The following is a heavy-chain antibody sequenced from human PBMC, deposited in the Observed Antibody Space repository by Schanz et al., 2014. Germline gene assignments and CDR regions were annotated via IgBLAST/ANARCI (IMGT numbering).Heavy chain of an antibody. CDR1: GFIFSSYG. CDR3: AKDSTHIDIVLVPTAIDY. CDR2: MSYDGSIK. Sequence: QVQLVESGGGVVQPGRSLRLSCAASGFIFSSYGLHWVRQAPGKGLEWVAAMSYDGSIKYYGDSVKGRFTISRDNSKNTLYLHMNTLRSEDTAVYYCAKDSTHIDIVLVPTAIDYGGQGTLVTVSS. D-gene: IGHD2-2*01. J-gene: IGHJ4*02. V-gene: IGHV3-30*06.